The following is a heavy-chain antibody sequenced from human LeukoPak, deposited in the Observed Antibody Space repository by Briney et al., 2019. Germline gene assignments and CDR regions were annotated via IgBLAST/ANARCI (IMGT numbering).Heavy chain of an antibody. V-gene: IGHV4-4*02. CDR3: ARFSSSSDVDWFDP. Sequence: NPSETLSLTCAVSGGSISSSNWWSWVRQPPGKGLEWIGEIYHSGSTNYNPSLKSRVTTSVDKSKNQFSLKLSSVTAADTAVYYCARFSSSSDVDWFDPWGQGTLVTVSS. J-gene: IGHJ5*02. CDR2: IYHSGST. D-gene: IGHD6-6*01. CDR1: GGSISSSNW.